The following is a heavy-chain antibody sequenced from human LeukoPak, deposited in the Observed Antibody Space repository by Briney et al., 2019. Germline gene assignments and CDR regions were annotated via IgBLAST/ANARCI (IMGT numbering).Heavy chain of an antibody. CDR2: ISAYNGNT. D-gene: IGHD3-10*01. CDR3: ARDGAGSYYNVLGGTVGY. V-gene: IGHV1-18*04. CDR1: GYTFTSYG. Sequence: ASVKVSCKASGYTFTSYGISWVRQAPGQGLEWVGWISAYNGNTNYAQKLQGRVTMTTDTSTSTAYMELRSLRSDDTAVYYCARDGAGSYYNVLGGTVGYWGQGTLVTVSS. J-gene: IGHJ4*02.